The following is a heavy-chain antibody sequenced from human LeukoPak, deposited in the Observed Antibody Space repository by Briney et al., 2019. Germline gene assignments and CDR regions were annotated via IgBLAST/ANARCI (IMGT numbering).Heavy chain of an antibody. V-gene: IGHV3-23*01. D-gene: IGHD3-10*01. CDR1: GFTFSSYA. J-gene: IGHJ6*03. CDR2: ISGSGGST. Sequence: GGSLRLSCAASGFTFSSYAMTWVRQAPGKGLEWVSAISGSGGSTYYADSVKGRFTISRDNSKNTLYLQMNSLRAEDTAVYYCAKGKGSRGVTYYYYYYYMDVWGKGTTVTISS. CDR3: AKGKGSRGVTYYYYYYYMDV.